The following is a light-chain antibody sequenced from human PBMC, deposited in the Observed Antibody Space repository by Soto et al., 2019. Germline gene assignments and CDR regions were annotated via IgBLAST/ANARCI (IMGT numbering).Light chain of an antibody. Sequence: DIQMTQSPSTLSASVGDRVTITCRASQSIDSWLAWYQHKPGKAPKLLIYDVSSLQSGVPSRFSGSGSGTEFTLTISSLQPDDFATYYCQKCKVAPFTFGGGTKVDI. CDR3: QKCKVAPFT. J-gene: IGKJ4*01. CDR2: DVS. CDR1: QSIDSW. V-gene: IGKV1-5*01.